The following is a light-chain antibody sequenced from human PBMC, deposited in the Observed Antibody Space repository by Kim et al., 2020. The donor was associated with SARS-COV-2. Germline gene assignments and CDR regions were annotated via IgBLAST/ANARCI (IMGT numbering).Light chain of an antibody. J-gene: IGLJ2*01. Sequence: VAWEEPVKITCQGDSLRSYYASWYQQKTEQARLLVIYGKNNRPSGIADRFSGSSSGNTASLTITGAQAEDEADYYCNSRDSSGPVVFGGGTQLTVL. CDR2: GKN. V-gene: IGLV3-19*01. CDR3: NSRDSSGPVV. CDR1: SLRSYY.